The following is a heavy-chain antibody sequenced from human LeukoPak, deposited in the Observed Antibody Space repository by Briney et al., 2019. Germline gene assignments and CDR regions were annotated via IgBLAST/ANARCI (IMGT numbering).Heavy chain of an antibody. V-gene: IGHV3-23*01. CDR1: GFXFSFSA. D-gene: IGHD6-19*01. J-gene: IGHJ5*01. CDR2: INANSVAS. Sequence: PGGSLRLSCAASGFXFSFSAISWLRQPPGKGLEWVSTINANSVASSYAASVRGRFTISRDNSKSTLYLHLNTLRVEDTAVYYCAKPISGGLAVTADWFDPWGQGTLVVVSS. CDR3: AKPISGGLAVTADWFDP.